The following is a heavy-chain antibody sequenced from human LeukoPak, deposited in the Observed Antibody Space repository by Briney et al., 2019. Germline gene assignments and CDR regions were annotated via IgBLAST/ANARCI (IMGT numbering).Heavy chain of an antibody. V-gene: IGHV4-59*08. Sequence: PSETLSLTCTVSGGSISSYYWSWIRQPPGKGLEWIGYIYYSGSTNYNPSLKSRVTISVDTSKNQFSLKLSSVTAADTAAYYCARSSYYYDSSGYRSYYYGMDVWGQGTTVTVSS. CDR2: IYYSGST. CDR1: GGSISSYY. CDR3: ARSSYYYDSSGYRSYYYGMDV. J-gene: IGHJ6*02. D-gene: IGHD3-22*01.